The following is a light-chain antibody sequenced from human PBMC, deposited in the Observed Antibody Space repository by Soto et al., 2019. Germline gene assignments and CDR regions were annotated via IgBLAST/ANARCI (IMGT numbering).Light chain of an antibody. CDR1: SSDVGGYNY. CDR3: SSYTSSSTLG. V-gene: IGLV2-14*01. CDR2: EVS. Sequence: QSALTQPASVSGSPGQSITISCAGTSSDVGGYNYVSWYQQHPGKAPKLMIYEVSNQPSGVSNRFSGSKSGNTASLTISGLQAEDEADYYCSSYTSSSTLGFGTGTKVTVL. J-gene: IGLJ1*01.